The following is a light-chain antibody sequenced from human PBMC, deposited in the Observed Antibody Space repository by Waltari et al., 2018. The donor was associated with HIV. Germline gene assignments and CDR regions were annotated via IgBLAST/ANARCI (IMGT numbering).Light chain of an antibody. CDR3: SSYTSSSTYV. CDR2: EVS. J-gene: IGLJ1*01. CDR1: RSDVGGYHF. Sequence: QSALTQPASVSGSPGQSITLSCTGTRSDVGGYHFVSWYQQHPGKAPKLMIYEVSNRPSGVSNRFSGSKSGNTASLTISGLQAEDEADYYCSSYTSSSTYVFGTGTKVTVL. V-gene: IGLV2-14*01.